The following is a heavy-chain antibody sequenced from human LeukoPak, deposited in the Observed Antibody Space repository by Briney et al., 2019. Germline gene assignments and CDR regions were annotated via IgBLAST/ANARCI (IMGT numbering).Heavy chain of an antibody. V-gene: IGHV3-23*01. J-gene: IGHJ4*02. D-gene: IGHD3-22*01. CDR3: AKVPVNYYDSSGYSSYFDY. CDR1: GFTFSSYA. CDR2: ISGSGGST. Sequence: TGGSLRLSCAASGFTFSSYAMSWVRQAPGKGLEWVSAISGSGGSTYYADSVKGRFTISRDNSKNTLYLQMNSLRAEDTAVYYCAKVPVNYYDSSGYSSYFDYWGQGTLVTVSS.